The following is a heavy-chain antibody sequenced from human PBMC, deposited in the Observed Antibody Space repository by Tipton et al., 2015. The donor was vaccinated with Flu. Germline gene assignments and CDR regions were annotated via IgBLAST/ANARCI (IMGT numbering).Heavy chain of an antibody. V-gene: IGHV3-30*01. CDR1: GFTFSSYA. Sequence: SLRLSCAASGFTFSSYAVHWVRQAPGKGLEWVAVISYDESNKYYADSVKGRFTISRDNSKNTLYLQMNSLRAEDTAVYYCARGLSGGTQRGYFDYWGQGSMVNV. CDR2: ISYDESNK. CDR3: ARGLSGGTQRGYFDY. D-gene: IGHD2-15*01. J-gene: IGHJ4*02.